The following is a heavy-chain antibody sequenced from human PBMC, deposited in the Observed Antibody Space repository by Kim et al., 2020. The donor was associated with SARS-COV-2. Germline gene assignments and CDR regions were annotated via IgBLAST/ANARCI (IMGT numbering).Heavy chain of an antibody. Sequence: GGSLRLSCAASGFTFSDYYMSWVRQAPGKGLEWVSYISSSGSTIYYADSVKGRFTISRDNAKNTLYLQMNSLRAEDTAVYYCARDASLLGLDYWGQGTLVTVSS. J-gene: IGHJ4*02. D-gene: IGHD2-15*01. CDR2: ISSSGSTI. CDR3: ARDASLLGLDY. V-gene: IGHV3-11*01. CDR1: GFTFSDYY.